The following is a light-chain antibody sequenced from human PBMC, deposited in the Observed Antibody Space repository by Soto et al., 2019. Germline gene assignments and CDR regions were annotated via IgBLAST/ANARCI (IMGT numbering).Light chain of an antibody. CDR1: QSVSSY. CDR2: DAS. Sequence: EIVLTQSPATLSLSPGERATLSCRASQSVSSYLAWYQQKPGQAPRLLINDASNSATGIPARFSGSGSGTDFTLTISSLEPEDFAVYYCQHRRDWPLTFGGGTKVEIK. CDR3: QHRRDWPLT. J-gene: IGKJ4*01. V-gene: IGKV3-11*01.